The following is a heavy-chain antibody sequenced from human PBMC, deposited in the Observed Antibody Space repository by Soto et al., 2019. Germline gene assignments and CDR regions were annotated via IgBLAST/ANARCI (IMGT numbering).Heavy chain of an antibody. V-gene: IGHV3-74*01. J-gene: IGHJ1*01. CDR1: GFSFRSYW. D-gene: IGHD4-17*01. CDR2: INSDGSST. CDR3: AREFGDYVGEEYFQH. Sequence: WSLRLSCAASGFSFRSYWMNWVRQAPGKGLVCVSRINSDGSSTSYADSVKGRFTVSRDNAKNTLYLLMNSLRAEDTAIYYCAREFGDYVGEEYFQHWGHGTLVTVSS.